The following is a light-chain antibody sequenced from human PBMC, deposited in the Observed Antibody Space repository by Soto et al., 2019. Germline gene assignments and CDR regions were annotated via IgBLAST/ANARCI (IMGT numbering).Light chain of an antibody. J-gene: IGKJ1*01. CDR3: QQRFNWPWT. Sequence: EIVLTQSPATLSLSLGERATLSCRASQSIGSYLAWYQHILGPPPRLLIYDASYMATVIPARLSGGGSGTDLALNIRILEHAAFEVYYSQQRFNWPWTFGQGTKVEFK. CDR2: DAS. CDR1: QSIGSY. V-gene: IGKV3-11*01.